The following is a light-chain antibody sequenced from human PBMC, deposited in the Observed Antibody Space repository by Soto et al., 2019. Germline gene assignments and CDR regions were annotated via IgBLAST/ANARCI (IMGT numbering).Light chain of an antibody. CDR1: SSNIGAGYA. J-gene: IGLJ2*01. Sequence: QSVLTQPPSVSGAPGQRVTISCTRSSSNIGAGYAVHWYQQLPGTAPKPLIYGDSNRPSGVPDRFFGSKSGTSASLAITGLQAEDEADYYCQSFDSSLSGSGVVFGGGTKLTVL. CDR3: QSFDSSLSGSGVV. V-gene: IGLV1-40*01. CDR2: GDS.